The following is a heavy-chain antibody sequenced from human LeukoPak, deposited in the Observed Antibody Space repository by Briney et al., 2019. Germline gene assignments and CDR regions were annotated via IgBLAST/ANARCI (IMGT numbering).Heavy chain of an antibody. V-gene: IGHV3-30*02. Sequence: PGGSLRLSCAASGFTFSSYGMHWVRQAPGKGLEWVAFIRYDGSNKYYADSVKGRFTISRDNSKNTLYLQMNSLRAEDTAVYYCAKGDSPTDCSSTSCLPYWGKGTLVTVSS. J-gene: IGHJ4*02. CDR1: GFTFSSYG. CDR3: AKGDSPTDCSSTSCLPY. CDR2: IRYDGSNK. D-gene: IGHD2-2*01.